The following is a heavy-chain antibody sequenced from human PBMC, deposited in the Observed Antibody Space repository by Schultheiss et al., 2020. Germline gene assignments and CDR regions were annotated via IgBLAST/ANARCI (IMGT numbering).Heavy chain of an antibody. V-gene: IGHV1-46*01. Sequence: ASVKVSCKASGYTFTSYYMHWVRQAPGQGLEWMGIINPSGGSTSYAQKFQGRVTMTRDTSTSTVYMELSSLRSEDTVVYYCARGAGGERGDFWSGYSLEYYYYGMDVWGQGTTVTVSS. J-gene: IGHJ6*02. CDR3: ARGAGGERGDFWSGYSLEYYYYGMDV. CDR1: GYTFTSYY. D-gene: IGHD3-3*01. CDR2: INPSGGST.